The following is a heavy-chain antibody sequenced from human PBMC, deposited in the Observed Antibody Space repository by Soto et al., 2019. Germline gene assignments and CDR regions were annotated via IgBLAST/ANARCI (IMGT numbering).Heavy chain of an antibody. V-gene: IGHV4-59*01. Sequence: QVQLQESGPGLVKPSETLSLTCTVSGGSISSYYWSWIRQPPGKGLEWIGYIYYSGSTNYNPSLKSRVTISVDTSKNQFSLKLSSVTAADTAVYYCASGASVDTAMVFDYWGQGTLVTVSS. CDR3: ASGASVDTAMVFDY. J-gene: IGHJ4*02. CDR2: IYYSGST. D-gene: IGHD5-18*01. CDR1: GGSISSYY.